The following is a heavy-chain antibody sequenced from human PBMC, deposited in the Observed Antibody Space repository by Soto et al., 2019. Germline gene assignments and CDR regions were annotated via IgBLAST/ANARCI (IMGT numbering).Heavy chain of an antibody. CDR1: GYTFTSYD. J-gene: IGHJ4*02. CDR3: ARGGEYDFWRGYPY. CDR2: MNPNSGNT. V-gene: IGHV1-8*01. D-gene: IGHD3-3*01. Sequence: GASVKVSCKASGYTFTSYDINWVRQATGQGLEWMGWMNPNSGNTGYAQKFQGRVTMTRNTSISTAYMELSSLRSEDTAVYYCARGGEYDFWRGYPYWGQGTLVTVSS.